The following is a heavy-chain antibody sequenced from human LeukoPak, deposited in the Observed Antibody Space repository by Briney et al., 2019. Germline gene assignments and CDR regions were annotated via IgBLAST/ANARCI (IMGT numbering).Heavy chain of an antibody. Sequence: GGSLRLSCVASGFTFDDYGMSWVRQAPGKGLEGVSNINWNGGSTIYADSVKGRFTISRDKAKDSLYLQLNSLRAEGTALYYCARGPRSSSWYWYFDLWGRGTLVSVSS. CDR2: INWNGGST. D-gene: IGHD6-13*01. CDR3: ARGPRSSSWYWYFDL. V-gene: IGHV3-20*04. J-gene: IGHJ2*01. CDR1: GFTFDDYG.